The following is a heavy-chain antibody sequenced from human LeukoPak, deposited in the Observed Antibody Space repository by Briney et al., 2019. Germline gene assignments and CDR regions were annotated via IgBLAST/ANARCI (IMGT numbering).Heavy chain of an antibody. Sequence: PGGSLRLSCVALEFSFETYWMSWVRQAPGKGPEWVANINEDGSEKHYVGSVRGRFTLSRDNADNSLHLQMNSLRPEDMAVYYCARGETMDVWGKGTTVTVSS. D-gene: IGHD5-24*01. CDR2: INEDGSEK. V-gene: IGHV3-7*01. J-gene: IGHJ6*03. CDR3: ARGETMDV. CDR1: EFSFETYW.